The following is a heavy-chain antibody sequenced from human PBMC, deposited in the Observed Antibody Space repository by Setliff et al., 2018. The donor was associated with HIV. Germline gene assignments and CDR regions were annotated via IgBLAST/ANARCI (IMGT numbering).Heavy chain of an antibody. J-gene: IGHJ5*02. D-gene: IGHD2-15*01. CDR3: ARVRYCSGGSCYGGEYWFDP. CDR2: IIPIFGTT. V-gene: IGHV1-69*05. CDR1: GGTFSSYA. Sequence: ASVKVSCKASGGTFSSYAISWVRQAPGQGLEWMGGIIPIFGTTNYAQKFQGRVTITTDESTTTVYMELSSLRSEDTAVYYCARVRYCSGGSCYGGEYWFDPWGQGTLVTVSS.